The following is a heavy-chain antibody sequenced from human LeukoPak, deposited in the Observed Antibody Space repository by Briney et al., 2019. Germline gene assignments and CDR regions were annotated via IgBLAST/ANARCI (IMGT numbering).Heavy chain of an antibody. V-gene: IGHV3-21*01. D-gene: IGHD3-10*01. CDR2: ISSSSSYI. Sequence: GGSLRLSCAASGFTFSSYSMNWVRQAPGKGLEWVSSISSSSSYIHYADSVKGRFTISRDNAKNSLYLQMNSLRAEDTAVYYCAKAMVRGVIPPYYYYMDVWGKGTTVTVSS. J-gene: IGHJ6*03. CDR3: AKAMVRGVIPPYYYYMDV. CDR1: GFTFSSYS.